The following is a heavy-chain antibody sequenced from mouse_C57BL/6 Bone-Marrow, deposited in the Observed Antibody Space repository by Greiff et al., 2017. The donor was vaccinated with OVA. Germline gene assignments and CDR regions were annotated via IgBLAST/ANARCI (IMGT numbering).Heavy chain of an antibody. V-gene: IGHV1-55*01. D-gene: IGHD2-4*01. CDR2: IYPGSGST. J-gene: IGHJ3*01. CDR3: ARCCYDYDAPQFAY. CDR1: GYTFTSYW. Sequence: VQLQQPGAELVKPGASVKMSCKASGYTFTSYWITWVKQRPGQGLEWIGDIYPGSGSTNYNEKFKSKAPLTVATSSSTAYMQVSSLTSEDSAVYYGARCCYDYDAPQFAYWGQGALVTVSA.